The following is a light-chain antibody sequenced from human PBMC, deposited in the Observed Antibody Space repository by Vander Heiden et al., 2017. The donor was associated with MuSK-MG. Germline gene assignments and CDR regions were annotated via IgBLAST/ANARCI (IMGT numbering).Light chain of an antibody. Sequence: DIQMTQSPSSLSASVGDRVTITCRASQSISSYLNWYQQKPGKAPKLLIYAASSLQSGVPSRFSGSGSGTDFTLTISSLQPEDFATYYCQQRDSAPITFGQGTQVEIK. CDR2: AAS. J-gene: IGKJ5*01. CDR1: QSISSY. V-gene: IGKV1-39*01. CDR3: QQRDSAPIT.